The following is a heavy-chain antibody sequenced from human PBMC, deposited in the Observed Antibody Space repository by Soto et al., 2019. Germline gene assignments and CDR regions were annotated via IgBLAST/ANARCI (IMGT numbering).Heavy chain of an antibody. CDR3: ASCHCCWGHRDGMDV. CDR1: GYSFTSYW. Sequence: GESLKISCKGSGYSFTSYWISWVRQMPGKGLEWMGRIDPSDSYTNYSPSFQGHVTISADKSISTAYLQWSSLKASDTAMYYCASCHCCWGHRDGMDVWGQGTTVTVSS. V-gene: IGHV5-10-1*01. D-gene: IGHD7-27*01. J-gene: IGHJ6*02. CDR2: IDPSDSYT.